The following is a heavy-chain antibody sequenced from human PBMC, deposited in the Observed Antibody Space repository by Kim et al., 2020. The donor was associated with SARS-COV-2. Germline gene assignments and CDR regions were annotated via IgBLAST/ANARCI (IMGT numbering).Heavy chain of an antibody. J-gene: IGHJ5*02. Sequence: SETLSLTCTVSGGSISSGGYYWSWIRQHPGKGLEWIGYIYYSGSTYYNPSLKSRVTISVDPSKNQFSLKLTSVPAADTAVYYCAKEGVAGGYFNWFDPWGQGTLVTVSS. V-gene: IGHV4-31*03. CDR1: GGSISSGGYY. CDR3: AKEGVAGGYFNWFDP. CDR2: IYYSGST. D-gene: IGHD1-1*01.